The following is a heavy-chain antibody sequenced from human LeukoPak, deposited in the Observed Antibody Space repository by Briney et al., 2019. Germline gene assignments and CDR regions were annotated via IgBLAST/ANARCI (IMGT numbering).Heavy chain of an antibody. D-gene: IGHD1/OR15-1a*01. CDR1: GYTFTSYS. J-gene: IGHJ4*02. CDR3: ARGAVPRTEGYYFDY. CDR2: INPNSGDT. V-gene: IGHV1-2*02. Sequence: ASVKVSCKASGYTFTSYSMHWVRQAPGQGLEWMGWINPNSGDTNYAQKFQGRVTMTRDTSISTAHMELSRLRSDDTAVFYCARGAVPRTEGYYFDYWGQGALVTVSS.